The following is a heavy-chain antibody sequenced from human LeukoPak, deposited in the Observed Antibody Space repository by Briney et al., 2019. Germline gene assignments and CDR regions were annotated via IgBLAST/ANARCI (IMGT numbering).Heavy chain of an antibody. D-gene: IGHD3-3*01. CDR3: ARDTYDFWSGTTTNWFDL. CDR2: ISSSSSYI. J-gene: IGHJ5*02. CDR1: GFTFSSYS. V-gene: IGHV3-21*01. Sequence: GGSLRLSCAASGFTFSSYSMNWVRQAPGKGLEWVSSISSSSSYIYYADSVKGRFTISRDNAKNSLYLQMNSLRAEDTAVYYCARDTYDFWSGTTTNWFDLWGQGTLVTVSS.